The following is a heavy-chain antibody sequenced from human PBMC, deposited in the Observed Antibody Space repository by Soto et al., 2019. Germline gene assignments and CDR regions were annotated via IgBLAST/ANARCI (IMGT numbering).Heavy chain of an antibody. D-gene: IGHD5-12*01. Sequence: ASVKVSCKVSGYTFTDYYINWVRQAPGQGLEWMGWINPNSGDTKYAHKFQGWVTMTRDTSISTAYMELRRLRSDDTAMYYCARDLFTGYSGYGYYYYGMDLWG. V-gene: IGHV1-2*04. CDR2: INPNSGDT. J-gene: IGHJ6*02. CDR3: ARDLFTGYSGYGYYYYGMDL. CDR1: GYTFTDYY.